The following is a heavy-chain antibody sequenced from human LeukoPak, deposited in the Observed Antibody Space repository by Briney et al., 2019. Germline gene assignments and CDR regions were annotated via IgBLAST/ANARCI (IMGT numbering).Heavy chain of an antibody. D-gene: IGHD6-13*01. Sequence: PSETLSLTCTVSGGSMSPYHWGWIRQPPGKGLEWTGYIYYSGSTNYNPSLKSRVTISVDTSKNQFSLKLSSVTAADTAVYHCASRLYSSPLDYWGQGTLVTVSS. CDR1: GGSMSPYH. V-gene: IGHV4-59*12. CDR3: ASRLYSSPLDY. J-gene: IGHJ4*02. CDR2: IYYSGST.